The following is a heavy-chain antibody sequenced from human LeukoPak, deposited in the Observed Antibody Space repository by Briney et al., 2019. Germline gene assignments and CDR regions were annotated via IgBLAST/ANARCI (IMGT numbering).Heavy chain of an antibody. CDR2: IYYSGST. D-gene: IGHD6-13*01. CDR1: GGSISSYSYY. Sequence: SETLSLTCAVSGGSISSYSYYWGWLRQPPGKGLEWLGSIYYSGSTYYNPSLKSRVTISVDTSKNQFSLKLTSVTAADTAVYYCARHPRGYSSSWADAFDIWGQGTMVTVSS. V-gene: IGHV4-39*01. J-gene: IGHJ3*02. CDR3: ARHPRGYSSSWADAFDI.